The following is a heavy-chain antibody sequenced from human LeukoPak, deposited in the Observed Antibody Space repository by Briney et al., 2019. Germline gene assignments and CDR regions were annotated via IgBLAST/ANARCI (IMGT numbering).Heavy chain of an antibody. J-gene: IGHJ4*02. CDR1: GFTFSSYS. D-gene: IGHD3-3*01. CDR3: ARKHLPYYDFWSGFYYFDY. CDR2: ISSSSSYI. V-gene: IGHV3-21*01. Sequence: GGSLRLSCAASGFTFSSYSMTWVRQAPGKGLEWVSSISSSSSYIYYADSVKGRFTISRDNAKNSLYLQMNSLRAEDTAVYYCARKHLPYYDFWSGFYYFDYWGQGTLVTVSS.